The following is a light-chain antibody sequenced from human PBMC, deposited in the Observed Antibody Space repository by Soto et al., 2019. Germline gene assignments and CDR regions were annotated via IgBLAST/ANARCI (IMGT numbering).Light chain of an antibody. Sequence: QSALTQPPSASGSPGQSVTISCTGTSSDVGGYNYVSWYQQHPGKAPKLMIYEVSKRPSGVPDRFSGYKSGNTASLTVSGLQAEDEADYYCSSYAGSNSPFGTGTKLTVL. CDR2: EVS. CDR1: SSDVGGYNY. V-gene: IGLV2-8*01. CDR3: SSYAGSNSP. J-gene: IGLJ1*01.